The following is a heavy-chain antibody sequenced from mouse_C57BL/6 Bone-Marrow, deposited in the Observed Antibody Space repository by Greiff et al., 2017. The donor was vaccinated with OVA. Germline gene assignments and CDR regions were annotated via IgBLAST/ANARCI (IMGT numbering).Heavy chain of an antibody. J-gene: IGHJ2*01. D-gene: IGHD2-4*01. CDR3: ARRDDYFFDY. CDR1: GFTFSSYG. Sequence: EVQGVESGGDLVKPGGSLKLSCAASGFTFSSYGMSWVRQTPDKRLEWVATISSGGSYTYYPDSVKGRFTISRDNAKNTLYLQMSSLKSEDTAMYYCARRDDYFFDYWGQGTTLTVSS. V-gene: IGHV5-6*01. CDR2: ISSGGSYT.